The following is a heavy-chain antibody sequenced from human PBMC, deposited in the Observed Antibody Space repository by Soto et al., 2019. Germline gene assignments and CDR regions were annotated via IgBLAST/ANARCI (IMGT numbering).Heavy chain of an antibody. V-gene: IGHV4-34*01. D-gene: IGHD3-10*01. J-gene: IGHJ4*02. CDR3: ASLTTMVRGSYFDY. Sequence: QVQLQQWGAGLLKPSETLSLTCAVYGGSFSGYYWSWIRQPPGKGLEWIGEINHSGSTNYNLSLKSRVTISVDTSKNQFSLKLSSVTAADTAVYYCASLTTMVRGSYFDYWGQGTLVTVSS. CDR2: INHSGST. CDR1: GGSFSGYY.